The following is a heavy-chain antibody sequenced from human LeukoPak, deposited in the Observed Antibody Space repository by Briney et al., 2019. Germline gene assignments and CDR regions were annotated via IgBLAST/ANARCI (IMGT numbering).Heavy chain of an antibody. V-gene: IGHV4-59*01. CDR1: GGSISSYY. J-gene: IGHJ6*03. Sequence: SETLSLTCTVSGGSISSYYWSWIRQPPGKGLEWIGYIYYSGSTNYNSSLKSRVTISVDTSKNQFSLKLSSVTAADTAVYYCARGGVGDGYNYYYYYYMDVWGKGTTVTVSS. CDR2: IYYSGST. D-gene: IGHD5-24*01. CDR3: ARGGVGDGYNYYYYYYMDV.